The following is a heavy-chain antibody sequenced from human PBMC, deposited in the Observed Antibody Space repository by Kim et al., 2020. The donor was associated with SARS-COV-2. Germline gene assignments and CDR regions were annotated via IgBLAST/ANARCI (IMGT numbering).Heavy chain of an antibody. CDR2: T. Sequence: TGYAQKFQGRVPMTRNTSISTAYMELSSLRSEDTAVYYCVTGYSSSDVDYWGQGTLVTVSS. CDR3: VTGYSSSDVDY. D-gene: IGHD6-13*01. V-gene: IGHV1-8*01. J-gene: IGHJ4*02.